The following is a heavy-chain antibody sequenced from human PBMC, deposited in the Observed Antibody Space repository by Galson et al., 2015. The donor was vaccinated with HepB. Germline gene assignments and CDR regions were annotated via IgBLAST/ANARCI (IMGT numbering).Heavy chain of an antibody. V-gene: IGHV3-33*01. CDR2: IWYDGSNK. Sequence: SLRLSCAASGFTFSSYGMHWVRQAPGKGLEWVAVIWYDGSNKYYADSVKGRFTISRDNSKNTLYLQMNSLRAEDTAVYYCARDPQLTPRPYYYGMDVWGQGTTVTVSS. CDR1: GFTFSSYG. J-gene: IGHJ6*02. D-gene: IGHD6-6*01. CDR3: ARDPQLTPRPYYYGMDV.